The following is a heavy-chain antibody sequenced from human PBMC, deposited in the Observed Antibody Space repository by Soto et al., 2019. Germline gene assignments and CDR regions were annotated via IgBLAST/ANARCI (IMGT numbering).Heavy chain of an antibody. CDR2: INHSGST. CDR1: GGSFIGYY. V-gene: IGHV4-34*01. D-gene: IGHD3-10*01. CDR3: ARGRRFEYYGSGSYYKVYGMDV. J-gene: IGHJ6*02. Sequence: SETLSLTCAVYGGSFIGYYWSWILQPPWKGLEWIGEINHSGSTNYNPSLKSRVTISVDTSKNQFSLKLSSVTAADTAVYYCARGRRFEYYGSGSYYKVYGMDVWGQGTTVTVSS.